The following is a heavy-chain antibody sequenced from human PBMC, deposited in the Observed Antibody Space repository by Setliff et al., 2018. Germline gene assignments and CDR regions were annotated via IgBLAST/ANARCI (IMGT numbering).Heavy chain of an antibody. V-gene: IGHV1-2*02. CDR3: ARDRGVGATSYYYYYGMDV. D-gene: IGHD1-26*01. CDR2: INPNSGGT. J-gene: IGHJ6*02. CDR1: GHILSELS. Sequence: ASVKVSCKVSGHILSELSMYWVRQAPGQGLEWMGWINPNSGGTNDAQKFQCRVTMTRDTSISTAYMELSRLRSDDTAVYYCARDRGVGATSYYYYYGMDVWGQGTTVTVSS.